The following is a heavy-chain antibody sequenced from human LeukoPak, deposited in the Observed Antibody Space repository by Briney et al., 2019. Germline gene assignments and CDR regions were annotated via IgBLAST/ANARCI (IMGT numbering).Heavy chain of an antibody. D-gene: IGHD2-2*02. CDR2: IYTGGST. CDR3: ARDPCSSTSCYIGFDP. Sequence: SETLSLTCTVSGGSISSSSYYWSWIRQPAGKGLEWIGRIYTGGSTYYNPSLKSRVTISVDTSKNQFSLKLSSVTAADTAVYYCARDPCSSTSCYIGFDPWGQGTLVTVSS. CDR1: GGSISSSSYY. J-gene: IGHJ5*02. V-gene: IGHV4-61*02.